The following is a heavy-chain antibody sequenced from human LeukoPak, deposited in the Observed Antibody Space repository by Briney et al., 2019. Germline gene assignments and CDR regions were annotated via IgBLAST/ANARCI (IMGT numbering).Heavy chain of an antibody. V-gene: IGHV3-74*01. Sequence: GGSLRLSCAASGFTFSSYAMHWVRQAPGKGLVWVSRIKSDGSRTDYADSVKGRFTISRDNAKNTLYLQMNSLRAEDTAVYYCARELPFDYWGQGTLVTVSS. CDR1: GFTFSSYA. D-gene: IGHD2-15*01. J-gene: IGHJ4*02. CDR3: ARELPFDY. CDR2: IKSDGSRT.